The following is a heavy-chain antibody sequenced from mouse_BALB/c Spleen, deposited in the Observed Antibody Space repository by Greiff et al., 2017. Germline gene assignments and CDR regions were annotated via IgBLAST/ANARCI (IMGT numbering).Heavy chain of an antibody. D-gene: IGHD1-1*01. CDR1: GFNIKDTY. CDR2: IDPANGNT. Sequence: VQLKESGAELVKPGASVKLSCTASGFNIKDTYMHWVKQRPEQGLEWIGRIDPANGNTKYDPKFQGKATITADTSSNTAYLQLSSLTSEDTAVYYCASTTATDYWGQGTSVTVSS. V-gene: IGHV14-3*02. CDR3: ASTTATDY. J-gene: IGHJ4*01.